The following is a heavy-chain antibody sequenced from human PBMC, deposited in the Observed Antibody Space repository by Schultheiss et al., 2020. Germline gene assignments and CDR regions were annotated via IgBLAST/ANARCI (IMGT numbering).Heavy chain of an antibody. CDR1: GTSIRSYY. CDR2: IYYSGST. CDR3: ARQGGYYGSGRTPSYYYGMDV. V-gene: IGHV4-59*13. D-gene: IGHD3-10*01. Sequence: SETLSLTCAVSGTSIRSYYWSWIRQPPGKGLEWIGYIYYSGSTNYNPSLKSRVTISVDRSKNQFSLKLSSVTAADTAVYYCARQGGYYGSGRTPSYYYGMDVWGQGTTVTVSS. J-gene: IGHJ6*02.